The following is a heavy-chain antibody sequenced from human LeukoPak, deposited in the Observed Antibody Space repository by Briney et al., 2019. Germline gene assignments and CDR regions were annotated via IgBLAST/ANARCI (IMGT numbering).Heavy chain of an antibody. CDR3: AAPTYYDILTGYKGI. D-gene: IGHD3-9*01. V-gene: IGHV1-69*13. CDR1: GGTFSSYA. Sequence: SVKVSCKASGGTFSSYAISWVRQAPGQGLEWMGGIIPIFGTANYAQKFQGRVTITADGSTSTAYMELSSLRSEDTAVYYCAAPTYYDILTGYKGIWGQGTMVTVSS. J-gene: IGHJ3*02. CDR2: IIPIFGTA.